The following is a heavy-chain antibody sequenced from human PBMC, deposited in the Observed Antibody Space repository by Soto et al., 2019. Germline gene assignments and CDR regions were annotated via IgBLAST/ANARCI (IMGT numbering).Heavy chain of an antibody. J-gene: IGHJ4*02. Sequence: EVQLLESGGGLEQPGGSLRLSCAASGFTFSNYAMSWVRQAPGKGLEWVSTVSGSGGSTYYADSVKGRFTISRDNPKNTLYLQTNSRRAEDTAVYHCAKGSRGYCGGGNCSPEPYVEYWGQGTLVTFSS. V-gene: IGHV3-23*01. CDR2: VSGSGGST. CDR1: GFTFSNYA. D-gene: IGHD2-15*01. CDR3: AKGSRGYCGGGNCSPEPYVEY.